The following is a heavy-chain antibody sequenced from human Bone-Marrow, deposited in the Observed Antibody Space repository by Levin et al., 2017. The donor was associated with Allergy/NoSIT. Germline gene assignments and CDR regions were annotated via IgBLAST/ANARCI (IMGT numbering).Heavy chain of an antibody. J-gene: IGHJ2*01. CDR1: GFTFSSYW. CDR3: ARCDCSGGSCYGHRYWYFDL. CDR2: IKQDGSEK. Sequence: GGSLRLSCAASGFTFSSYWMSWVRQAPGKGLEWVANIKQDGSEKYYVDSVKGRFTISRDNAKNSLYLQMNSLRAEDTAVYYCARCDCSGGSCYGHRYWYFDLWGRGTLVTVSS. V-gene: IGHV3-7*03. D-gene: IGHD2-15*01.